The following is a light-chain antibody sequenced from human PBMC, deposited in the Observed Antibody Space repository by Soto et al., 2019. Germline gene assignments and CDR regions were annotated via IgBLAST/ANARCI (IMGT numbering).Light chain of an antibody. CDR2: GAF. J-gene: IGKJ1*01. CDR1: QSISSD. V-gene: IGKV1-39*01. CDR3: EHTYTAHPP. Sequence: DIQMTQSPSSLSASVGDRVTITCRASQSISSDLNWYQQKPGKAPKLLIDGAFSLQNGVPSRFSGSRSETDFTLTISSLQTEDFATYYYEHTYTAHPPFGRGNKVEIK.